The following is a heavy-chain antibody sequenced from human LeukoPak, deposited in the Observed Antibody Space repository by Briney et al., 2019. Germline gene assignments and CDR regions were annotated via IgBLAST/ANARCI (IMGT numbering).Heavy chain of an antibody. CDR2: MNPNSGNT. CDR3: ARILRIAARPGEMGY. CDR1: GYTFTSYD. J-gene: IGHJ4*02. V-gene: IGHV1-8*01. Sequence: GASVKVSCKASGYTFTSYDINWVRQATGQGLEWMGWMNPNSGNTGYAQKFQGRVTITRNTSISTAYMELSSLRSEDTAVYYCARILRIAARPGEMGYWGQGTLVTVSS. D-gene: IGHD6-6*01.